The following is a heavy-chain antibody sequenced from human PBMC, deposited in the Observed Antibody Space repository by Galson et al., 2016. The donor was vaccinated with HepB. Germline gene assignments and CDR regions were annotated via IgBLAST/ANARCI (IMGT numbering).Heavy chain of an antibody. Sequence: SVKVSCKASGYTFAKYGFTWVRQAPGQGLEWMGWISVSTGNTNYAQNVQDRLTLTSDAAKNTAYMELRSLTPDDTAMYYCARDRVPYCSSVSGHGLVTPGFDSWGQGTLVIVSS. CDR1: GYTFAKYG. CDR2: ISVSTGNT. D-gene: IGHD2-2*01. J-gene: IGHJ4*02. V-gene: IGHV1-18*01. CDR3: ARDRVPYCSSVSGHGLVTPGFDS.